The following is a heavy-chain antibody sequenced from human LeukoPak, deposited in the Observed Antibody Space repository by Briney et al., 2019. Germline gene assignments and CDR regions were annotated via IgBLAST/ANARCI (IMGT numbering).Heavy chain of an antibody. V-gene: IGHV3-74*01. D-gene: IGHD3-10*01. J-gene: IGHJ6*03. CDR3: ARAPVSVYYYMDV. Sequence: GGSLRLSCAASGFTFSSYWMHWVRQAPGKGLVWVSRINSDGSSASYADSVKGRFTISRDNAKNTLYLQMNSLRAEDTAVYCCARAPVSVYYYMDVWGKGTTVTVSS. CDR2: INSDGSSA. CDR1: GFTFSSYW.